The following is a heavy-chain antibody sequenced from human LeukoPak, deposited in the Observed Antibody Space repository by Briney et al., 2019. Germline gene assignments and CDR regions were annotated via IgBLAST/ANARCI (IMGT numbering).Heavy chain of an antibody. CDR2: IKSDGRT. Sequence: GGALRLSCAASGFTLSSYWMHWVRQAPGKGLVWVSRIKSDGRTNYADSVKGRFTISRDNAKNTVSLQMNSLRAEDTGVYYCARAPSEIGGYYPEYFRHWGQGTLVIVSS. J-gene: IGHJ1*01. CDR1: GFTLSSYW. D-gene: IGHD3-22*01. CDR3: ARAPSEIGGYYPEYFRH. V-gene: IGHV3-74*01.